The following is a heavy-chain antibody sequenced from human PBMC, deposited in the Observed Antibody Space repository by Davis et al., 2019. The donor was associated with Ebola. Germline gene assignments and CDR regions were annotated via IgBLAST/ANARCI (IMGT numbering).Heavy chain of an antibody. D-gene: IGHD2-2*02. J-gene: IGHJ6*03. Sequence: SLMTPCAAPGFPFSSYAMSWVRQAPGKGLEWVSAISGSGGSTYYADSVKVRFTISRDNSKNTLYLQMNSLRAEDTAVYYCAKDGENCGSTSCYTFYYYYYMDVWGKGTTVTVSS. CDR1: GFPFSSYA. CDR2: ISGSGGST. CDR3: AKDGENCGSTSCYTFYYYYYMDV. V-gene: IGHV3-23*01.